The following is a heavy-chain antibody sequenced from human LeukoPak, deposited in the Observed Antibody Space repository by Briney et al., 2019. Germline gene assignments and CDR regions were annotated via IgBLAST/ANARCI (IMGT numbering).Heavy chain of an antibody. J-gene: IGHJ4*02. CDR1: GFTFSSYA. Sequence: PGGSLRLSCAASGFTFSSYAMSWVRQAPGKGLEWVSGISDRGATTGYADSVKGRFTISRDNSKNTLYLQMNSLRAEDTAVYYCAKDGGSHLDYWGQGTLVTVSS. CDR3: AKDGGSHLDY. D-gene: IGHD2-15*01. CDR2: ISDRGATT. V-gene: IGHV3-23*01.